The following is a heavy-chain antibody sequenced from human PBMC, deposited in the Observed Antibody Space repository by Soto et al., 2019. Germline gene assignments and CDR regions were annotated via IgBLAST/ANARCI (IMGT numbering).Heavy chain of an antibody. J-gene: IGHJ4*02. Sequence: SETLSLTCTVSGGSVSSGSYYWSWIRQPPGKGLEWIGYIYYSGSTNYNPSLKSRVTISVDTSKNQFSLKLSSVTAVDTAVYYCANYPTTVTSDYWGQGTLVTVSS. D-gene: IGHD4-17*01. CDR3: ANYPTTVTSDY. V-gene: IGHV4-61*01. CDR2: IYYSGST. CDR1: GGSVSSGSYY.